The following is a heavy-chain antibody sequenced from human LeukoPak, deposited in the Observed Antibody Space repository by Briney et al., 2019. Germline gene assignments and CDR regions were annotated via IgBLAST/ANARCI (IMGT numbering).Heavy chain of an antibody. CDR3: ARLAATLDYFDY. Sequence: SETLSLTCTVSGGSISSSSYYWGWIRQPPGQGLEWIGSMYYSGSTYNSPSLKSRVTISVDTSKNQFSLKLSSVTAADTAVYYCARLAATLDYFDYWGQGTLVTVSS. D-gene: IGHD2-15*01. J-gene: IGHJ4*02. CDR2: MYYSGST. CDR1: GGSISSSSYY. V-gene: IGHV4-39*01.